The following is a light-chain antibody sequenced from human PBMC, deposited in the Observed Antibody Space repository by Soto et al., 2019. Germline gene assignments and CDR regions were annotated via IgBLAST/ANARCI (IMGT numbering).Light chain of an antibody. CDR3: QQSYSTLIT. V-gene: IGKV1-39*01. CDR2: AAS. CDR1: QSISSY. Sequence: DIQMTQSPSSLCASVGDRVPIPCPASQSISSYLNWYQQKPGKAPKLLIYAASSLQSGVPSRFSGSGSGTDFTLTISSLQPEDFATYYCQQSYSTLITFGQGTRREIK. J-gene: IGKJ5*01.